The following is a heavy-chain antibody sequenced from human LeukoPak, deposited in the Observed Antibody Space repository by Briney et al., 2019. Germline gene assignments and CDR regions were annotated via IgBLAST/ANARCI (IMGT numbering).Heavy chain of an antibody. Sequence: GESLKISCKGSGYGFTSYWIGWVRQMPGKGLEWMGIIYPGDSDTRYSPSFQGQVTISADKSISTAYLQWSSLKASDTAMYYCARLGDHYYDSSGYYPGSFDIWGQGTMVTVSS. CDR2: IYPGDSDT. D-gene: IGHD3-22*01. CDR1: GYGFTSYW. V-gene: IGHV5-51*01. CDR3: ARLGDHYYDSSGYYPGSFDI. J-gene: IGHJ3*02.